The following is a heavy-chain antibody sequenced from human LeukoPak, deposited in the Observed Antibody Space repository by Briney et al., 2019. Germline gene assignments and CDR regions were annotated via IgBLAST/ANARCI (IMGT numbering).Heavy chain of an antibody. CDR3: ARFFAGYSSSWLLTHTKGAFDI. CDR1: GGSFSGYY. V-gene: IGHV4-34*01. J-gene: IGHJ3*02. CDR2: INHSGNT. D-gene: IGHD6-13*01. Sequence: SETLSLTCAVYGGSFSGYYWSWIRQPPGKGLEWIGEINHSGNTNYNPSLKSRVTISVDTSKNQFSLKLSSVTAADTAVYYCARFFAGYSSSWLLTHTKGAFDIWGQGTMVTVSS.